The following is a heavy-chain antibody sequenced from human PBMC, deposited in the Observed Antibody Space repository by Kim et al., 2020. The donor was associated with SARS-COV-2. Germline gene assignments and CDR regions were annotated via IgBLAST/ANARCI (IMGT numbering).Heavy chain of an antibody. CDR3: ATSMNFQLQVWYFDL. V-gene: IGHV3-23*01. J-gene: IGHJ2*01. CDR2: ISGSGGST. CDR1: GFTFSSYA. D-gene: IGHD2-2*01. Sequence: GGSLRLSCAASGFTFSSYAMSWVRQAPGKGLEWVSAISGSGGSTYYADSVKGRFTISRDNSKNTLYLQMNSLRAEDTAVYYRATSMNFQLQVWYFDLWGRGTLVTVSS.